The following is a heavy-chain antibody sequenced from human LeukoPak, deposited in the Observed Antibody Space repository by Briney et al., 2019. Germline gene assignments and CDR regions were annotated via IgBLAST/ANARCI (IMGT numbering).Heavy chain of an antibody. J-gene: IGHJ4*02. V-gene: IGHV4-30-4*01. D-gene: IGHD5-12*01. CDR3: ARGGGYTPYYFDY. CDR2: IYYSGST. CDR1: GGSISSGDYY. Sequence: ASETLSLTCTVSGGSISSGDYYWSWIRQPPGKGLEWIGYIYYSGSTYYNPSLKSRVTISVDTSKNQFSLKLSSATAADTAVYYCARGGGYTPYYFDYWGQGTLVTVSS.